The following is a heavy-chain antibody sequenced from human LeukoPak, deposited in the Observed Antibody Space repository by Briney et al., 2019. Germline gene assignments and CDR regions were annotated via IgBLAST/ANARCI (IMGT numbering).Heavy chain of an antibody. Sequence: PGGSLRLSCAASGFTFSSYAMHWVRQAPGKGLEWVAVISYDGSNKYYADSVKGRFTISRDNSKNSLYLQMNSLRAEDTALYYCAKDSGSSSGYETWFDPWGQGTLVTVSS. CDR3: AKDSGSSSGYETWFDP. CDR2: ISYDGSNK. CDR1: GFTFSSYA. J-gene: IGHJ5*02. D-gene: IGHD5-12*01. V-gene: IGHV3-30*04.